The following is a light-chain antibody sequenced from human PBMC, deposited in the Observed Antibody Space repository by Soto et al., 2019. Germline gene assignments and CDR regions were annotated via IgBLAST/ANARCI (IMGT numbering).Light chain of an antibody. Sequence: DIQMTQSPSSLSASVGDRVTITCRASQNISNYLNWYRQKPGKAPKLLIYAASSLQIGVPSRFSGSGSGTDFTLTISSLQPEDFATYYCQQTYSTLRTFGPGTKVDIK. CDR3: QQTYSTLRT. J-gene: IGKJ3*01. V-gene: IGKV1-39*01. CDR1: QNISNY. CDR2: AAS.